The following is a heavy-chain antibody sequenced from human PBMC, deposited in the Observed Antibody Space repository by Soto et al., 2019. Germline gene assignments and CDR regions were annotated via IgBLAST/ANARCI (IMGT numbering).Heavy chain of an antibody. D-gene: IGHD3-9*01. CDR3: AKGPIYDIPVWFDY. CDR2: ISGSGGST. Sequence: GGSLRLSCAAYGFTFSSYAMSWARQAPGKGLEWVSAISGSGGSTYYADSVKGRFTISRDNSKNTLYLQMNSLRAEDTAVYYCAKGPIYDIPVWFDYWGQGTLVTVSS. V-gene: IGHV3-23*01. J-gene: IGHJ4*02. CDR1: GFTFSSYA.